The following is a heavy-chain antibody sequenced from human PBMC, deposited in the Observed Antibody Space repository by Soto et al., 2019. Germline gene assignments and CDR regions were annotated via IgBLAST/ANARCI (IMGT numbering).Heavy chain of an antibody. Sequence: SETLSLTCTVYSGSFSGYYWTWIRQPPGKGLEWIGEIYEGLSIVYNPSLESRATISGDSSKNQFSLELTSVTAADTGVYYCARGALNYDLWSGPINGGMDVWGQGTTVTVSS. CDR2: IYEGLSI. J-gene: IGHJ6*02. CDR3: ARGALNYDLWSGPINGGMDV. D-gene: IGHD3-3*01. V-gene: IGHV4-34*01. CDR1: SGSFSGYY.